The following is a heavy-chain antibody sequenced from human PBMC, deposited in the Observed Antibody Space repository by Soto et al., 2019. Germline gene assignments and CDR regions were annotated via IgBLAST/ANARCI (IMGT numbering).Heavy chain of an antibody. J-gene: IGHJ5*02. CDR3: ARGSTQISGWLNWFDH. D-gene: IGHD6-19*01. CDR1: GFTFSTYA. V-gene: IGHV3-23*01. Sequence: GGSLRLSCAASGFTFSTYAMTWVRQAPGKGLEWVSAISGSGGSTYYTDSMKGRFTISRDNSKNTLYLQMNSLRAEDTAVYYCARGSTQISGWLNWFDHWGEGTMVTVYS. CDR2: ISGSGGST.